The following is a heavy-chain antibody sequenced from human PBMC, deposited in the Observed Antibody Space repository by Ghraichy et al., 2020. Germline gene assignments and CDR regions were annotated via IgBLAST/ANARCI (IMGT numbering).Heavy chain of an antibody. J-gene: IGHJ5*02. CDR2: IDWDDDK. D-gene: IGHD1-26*01. V-gene: IGHV2-70*04. CDR3: ARDGYSGSYYWFDP. Sequence: SGPTLVKPTQTLTLTCTFSGFSLSTSGMRVSWIRQPPGKALEWLARIDWDDDKFYSTSLKTRLTISKDTSKNQVVLTMTNMDPVDTATYYCARDGYSGSYYWFDPWGQGTLVTVSS. CDR1: GFSLSTSGMR.